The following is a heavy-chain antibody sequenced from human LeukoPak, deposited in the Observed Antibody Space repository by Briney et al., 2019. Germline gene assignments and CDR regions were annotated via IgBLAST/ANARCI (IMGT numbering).Heavy chain of an antibody. CDR1: GFTFSSYG. CDR3: AKEAAAPSYYYYGLDV. J-gene: IGHJ6*02. D-gene: IGHD6-13*01. V-gene: IGHV3-30*18. Sequence: GGSLRLSCVASGFTFSSYGMHWVRQAPGKGLEWVAVILYDGSNKYNADSVKGRFTISRDTSKNTLYLQLNNLRAEDTAMYYCAKEAAAPSYYYYGLDVWGQGTTVTVSS. CDR2: ILYDGSNK.